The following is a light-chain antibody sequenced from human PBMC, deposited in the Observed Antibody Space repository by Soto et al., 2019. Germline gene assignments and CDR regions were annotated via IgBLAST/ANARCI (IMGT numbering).Light chain of an antibody. CDR2: EVS. V-gene: IGLV2-18*02. J-gene: IGLJ1*01. Sequence: QSALTQPPSVSGSPGHAVAISCTGTSSDVGSYNRVAWYQQSPGTAPKLMIYEVSNRPSGVPDSFSGSKSGNTDSLTISGLQAEDEADYYCSSFTSSSTYVFGTGTKVTVL. CDR3: SSFTSSSTYV. CDR1: SSDVGSYNR.